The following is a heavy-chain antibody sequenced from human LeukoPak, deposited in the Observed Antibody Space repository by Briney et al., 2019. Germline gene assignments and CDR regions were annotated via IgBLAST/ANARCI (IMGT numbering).Heavy chain of an antibody. V-gene: IGHV1-46*01. D-gene: IGHD5-18*01. J-gene: IGHJ3*02. CDR1: GYTFTSYY. CDR2: INPSGGST. Sequence: GASVKVSCKASGYTFTSYYMHWVRQAPGQGLEWMGIINPSGGSTSYAQKFQGRVTMTRDTSTSTVYMELSSLRSEDTAVYYCASDRPSDTAMVPTPDAFDIWGQGTMVTVTS. CDR3: ASDRPSDTAMVPTPDAFDI.